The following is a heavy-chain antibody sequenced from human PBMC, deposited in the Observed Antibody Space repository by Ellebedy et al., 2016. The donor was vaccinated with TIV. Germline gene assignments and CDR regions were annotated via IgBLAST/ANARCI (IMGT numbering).Heavy chain of an antibody. J-gene: IGHJ5*01. Sequence: SETLSLTXTVSGGSLTDDYYYWSWIRQPPGKGLEWIGFIHYSGRTSYYPSLRSRLTISLDASKNQFSLRLNSVTAADTAVCYCAREERHYYGSGTFDFWGQGTLVTASS. CDR3: AREERHYYGSGTFDF. V-gene: IGHV4-30-4*01. D-gene: IGHD3-10*01. CDR1: GGSLTDDYYY. CDR2: IHYSGRT.